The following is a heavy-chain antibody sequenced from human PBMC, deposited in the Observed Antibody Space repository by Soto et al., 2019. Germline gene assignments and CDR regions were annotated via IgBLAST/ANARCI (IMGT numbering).Heavy chain of an antibody. V-gene: IGHV3-49*03. CDR3: TNAPEYYDFWSGYSPAPDY. CDR1: GFTFGDYA. D-gene: IGHD3-3*01. Sequence: GGSLRLSCTASGFTFGDYAMSWFRQAPGKGLEGVGFIRSKAYGGTTEYAASVKGSFTISRDDSKSIAYLQMNSLKTEDTAVYYCTNAPEYYDFWSGYSPAPDYWGQGTLVTVSS. J-gene: IGHJ4*02. CDR2: IRSKAYGGTT.